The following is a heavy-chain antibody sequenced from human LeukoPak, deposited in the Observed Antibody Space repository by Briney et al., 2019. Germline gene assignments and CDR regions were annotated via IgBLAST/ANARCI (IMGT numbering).Heavy chain of an antibody. J-gene: IGHJ3*02. CDR2: IIPIFGTA. Sequence: ASVKVSCKASGGTFSSHAISWVRQAPGQGLEWMGGIIPIFGTANYAQKFQGRVTITADESTSTAYMELSSLRSEDTAVYYCAQIVVVPWDAFDIWGQGTMVTVSS. CDR1: GGTFSSHA. V-gene: IGHV1-69*13. CDR3: AQIVVVPWDAFDI. D-gene: IGHD3-22*01.